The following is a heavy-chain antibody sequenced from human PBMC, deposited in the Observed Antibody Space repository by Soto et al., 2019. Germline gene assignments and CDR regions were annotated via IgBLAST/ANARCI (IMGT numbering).Heavy chain of an antibody. CDR2: IYYSGST. Sequence: QLQLQESGPGLVKPSETLSLTCTVSGGSISSSSYYWGWIRQPPGKGLEWIGSIYYSGSTYYNPSLKSRVTISVDTSKNQFSLKLSSVTAADTAVYYCARRGVPAAPGGWFDPWGQGTLVTVSS. J-gene: IGHJ5*02. CDR1: GGSISSSSYY. V-gene: IGHV4-39*01. CDR3: ARRGVPAAPGGWFDP. D-gene: IGHD2-2*01.